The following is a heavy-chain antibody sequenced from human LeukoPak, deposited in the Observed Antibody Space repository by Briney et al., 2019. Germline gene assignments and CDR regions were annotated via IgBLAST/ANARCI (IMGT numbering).Heavy chain of an antibody. CDR3: ARDDYYDSSAYRENPFDV. Sequence: SVKVSCKASGNTFSSYAISWLRQAPEQGLGWMGGIIPILGTTNYAQKFQGRVTITADESTSTLYMELRSLRSEDTAIYYCARDDYYDSSAYRENPFDVWGQGTMVTVSS. CDR1: GNTFSSYA. J-gene: IGHJ3*01. D-gene: IGHD3-22*01. CDR2: IIPILGTT. V-gene: IGHV1-69*13.